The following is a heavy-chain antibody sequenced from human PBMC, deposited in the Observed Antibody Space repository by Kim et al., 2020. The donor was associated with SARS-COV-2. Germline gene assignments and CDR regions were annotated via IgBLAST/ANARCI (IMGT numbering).Heavy chain of an antibody. CDR2: IVGDGRYA. Sequence: GGSLRLSCATSGFSFSDKWMNWVRQAPGKGLVWVSRIVGDGRYAIYADSVKGRFTISRDNAKNTLFLQMNSLRPEDTAVYYCARDYFGRLDYWGQGTLVT. V-gene: IGHV3-74*01. CDR3: ARDYFGRLDY. D-gene: IGHD3-10*01. CDR1: GFSFSDKW. J-gene: IGHJ4*02.